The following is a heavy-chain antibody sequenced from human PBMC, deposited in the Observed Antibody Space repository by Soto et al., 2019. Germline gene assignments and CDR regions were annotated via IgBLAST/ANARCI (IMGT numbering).Heavy chain of an antibody. V-gene: IGHV4-59*01. J-gene: IGHJ3*02. CDR2: IYDSGTT. CDR1: GGSMSGYY. D-gene: IGHD2-21*02. CDR3: ARVSHIVVVPAVRGAFDI. Sequence: QVQLQESGPGLEKASETLSLTCTVSGGSMSGYYWSWIRQPPGKGLEWIGFIYDSGTTNYNPSLTSRGPISIDTSKNQFSLKLTSVTAADTAVYYCARVSHIVVVPAVRGAFDIWGQGTMITVPS.